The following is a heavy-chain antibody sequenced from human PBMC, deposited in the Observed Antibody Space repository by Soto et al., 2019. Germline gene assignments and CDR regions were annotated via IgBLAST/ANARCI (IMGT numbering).Heavy chain of an antibody. CDR2: FSFYGRRDNT. D-gene: IGHD1-1*01. CDR3: AKSLSNDNGGPNDH. Sequence: EVQLLESGGGLVQPGGSLRLSCVGSGFTFSSYDMTWVRQAPGKGLEWVSSFSFYGRRDNTYYADSVKGRFTISRDNSRNTVYLQMDNLRVEDTAVYYCAKSLSNDNGGPNDHWRQGTLVTVSS. V-gene: IGHV3-23*01. J-gene: IGHJ1*01. CDR1: GFTFSSYD.